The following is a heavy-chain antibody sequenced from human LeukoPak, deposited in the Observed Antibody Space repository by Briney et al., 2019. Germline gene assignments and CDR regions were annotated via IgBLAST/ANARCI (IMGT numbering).Heavy chain of an antibody. V-gene: IGHV4-34*01. CDR3: ASRRNRHQLLWKPFDY. CDR1: GGSFSGYY. Sequence: SETLSLTCAVYGGSFSGYYWSWIRQPPGKGLEWIGEINHSGSTNYNPSLKSRVTISVDTSKNQFSLKLSSVTAADTAVYYCASRRNRHQLLWKPFDYWGQGTLVTVSS. J-gene: IGHJ4*02. D-gene: IGHD2-2*01. CDR2: INHSGST.